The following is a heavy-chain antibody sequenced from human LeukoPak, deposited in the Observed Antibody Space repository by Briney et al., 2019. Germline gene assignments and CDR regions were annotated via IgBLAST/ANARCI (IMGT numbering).Heavy chain of an antibody. D-gene: IGHD2-2*01. CDR3: AKSLSSSTSGWGSFDY. V-gene: IGHV3-30*02. J-gene: IGHJ4*02. Sequence: GGSLRLSCAASGFTFSSYGMHWVRQAPGKGLEWVAFIRYDGSNKYYADSVKGRFTISRDNSKNTLYLQMNSLRAEDTAVYYCAKSLSSSTSGWGSFDYWGQGTLVTVSS. CDR2: IRYDGSNK. CDR1: GFTFSSYG.